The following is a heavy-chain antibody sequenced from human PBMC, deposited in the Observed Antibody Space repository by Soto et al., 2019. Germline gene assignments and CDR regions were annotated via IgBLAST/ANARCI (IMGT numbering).Heavy chain of an antibody. CDR3: ARLSFSYGVDV. CDR2: IYHGGST. V-gene: IGHV4-4*02. CDR1: GGSISSANW. Sequence: SSETLSLTCAVPGGSISSANWWTWVRQPPGKGLEWIGEIYHGGSTSYNPSLKSRVTLSLDKFKNHFSLNLTSVTAADTAVYYCARLSFSYGVDVWGQGTTVTVSS. J-gene: IGHJ6*02.